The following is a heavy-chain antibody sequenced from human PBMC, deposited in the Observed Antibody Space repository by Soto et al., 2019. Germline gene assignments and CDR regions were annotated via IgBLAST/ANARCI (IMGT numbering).Heavy chain of an antibody. Sequence: PVGSLRLSCAASGFTFSSYSMNWVRQAPGKGLEWVSSISSSSYIYYADSVKGRFTISRDNAKNSLYLQMNSLRAEDTAVYYCARDGDSITIFGVVPYGMDVWGQGTTVTVSS. CDR3: ARDGDSITIFGVVPYGMDV. CDR2: ISSSSYI. V-gene: IGHV3-21*01. CDR1: GFTFSSYS. J-gene: IGHJ6*02. D-gene: IGHD3-3*01.